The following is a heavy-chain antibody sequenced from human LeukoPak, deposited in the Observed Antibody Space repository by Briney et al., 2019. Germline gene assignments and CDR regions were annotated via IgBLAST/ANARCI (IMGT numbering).Heavy chain of an antibody. V-gene: IGHV3-30-3*01. CDR1: GFTFSSYA. D-gene: IGHD6-19*01. CDR2: ISYDGSNK. J-gene: IGHJ4*02. Sequence: GGSLRLSCAASGFTFSSYAMHWVRQAPGKGLEWVAVISYDGSNKYYADSVKGRFTISRDNSKNTLYLQMNSLRAEDTAVCYCARDTVAVAALFDYWGQGTLVTVSS. CDR3: ARDTVAVAALFDY.